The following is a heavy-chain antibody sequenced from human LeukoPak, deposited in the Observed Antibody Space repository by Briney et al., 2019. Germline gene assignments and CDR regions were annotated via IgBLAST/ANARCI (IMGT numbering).Heavy chain of an antibody. Sequence: SVKVSCKASGGIFSSYAISWVRQAPGQGLEWMGGIIPIFGTANYAQKFQGRVTMTRDTSTSTVYMELSSLRAEDTAVYYCAKDGGPIAVAGRPDYWGQGTLVTVSS. CDR2: IIPIFGTA. J-gene: IGHJ4*02. D-gene: IGHD6-19*01. CDR1: GGIFSSYA. CDR3: AKDGGPIAVAGRPDY. V-gene: IGHV1-69*05.